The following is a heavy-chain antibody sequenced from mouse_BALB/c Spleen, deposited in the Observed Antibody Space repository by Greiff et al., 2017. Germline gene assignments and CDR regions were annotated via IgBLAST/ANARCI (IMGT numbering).Heavy chain of an antibody. CDR1: GFNIKDYY. CDR2: IDPENGDT. Sequence: EVQLHQSGAELVRSGASVKLSCTASGFNIKDYYMHWVKQRPEQGLEWIGWIDPENGDTEYAPKFQGKATMTADTSSNTAYLQLSSLTSEDTAVYYCNEGNYGRYFDVWGAGTTVTVSS. J-gene: IGHJ1*01. D-gene: IGHD2-1*01. V-gene: IGHV14-4*02. CDR3: NEGNYGRYFDV.